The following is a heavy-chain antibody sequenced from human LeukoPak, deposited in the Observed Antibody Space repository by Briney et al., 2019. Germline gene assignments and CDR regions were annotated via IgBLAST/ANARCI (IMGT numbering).Heavy chain of an antibody. V-gene: IGHV3-30*04. Sequence: GGSLRLSCAASGFTFSNYAIHWVRQAPGQGLEWVAVISNDGSSKYYADSVKGRFTISRDNSENTLYLQMSSLRAEDTAVYYCAREPLGYCTSSSCPRWFDPRGQGTLVTVSS. D-gene: IGHD2-15*01. CDR2: ISNDGSSK. CDR1: GFTFSNYA. CDR3: AREPLGYCTSSSCPRWFDP. J-gene: IGHJ5*02.